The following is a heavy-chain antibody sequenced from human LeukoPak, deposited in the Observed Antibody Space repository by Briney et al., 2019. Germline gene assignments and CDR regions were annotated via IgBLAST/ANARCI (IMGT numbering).Heavy chain of an antibody. CDR3: ARDKFGSFYYDSSGYYYGYFQH. Sequence: SVKVSCKASGGTFSSYAISWVRQAPGQGLEWMGRIIPILGTANYAQKFQGRVTITADKSTSTAYMELSSLRSEDTAVYYCARDKFGSFYYDSSGYYYGYFQHWGQGTLVTVSS. CDR2: IIPILGTA. D-gene: IGHD3-22*01. J-gene: IGHJ1*01. V-gene: IGHV1-69*04. CDR1: GGTFSSYA.